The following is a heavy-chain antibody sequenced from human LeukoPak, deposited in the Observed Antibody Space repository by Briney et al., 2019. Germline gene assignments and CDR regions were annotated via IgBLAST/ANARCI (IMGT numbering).Heavy chain of an antibody. Sequence: SVKVSCKASGGTFSSYAISWVRQAPGQGLEWMGRIIPILGIANYAQKFQGRVTITADKSTSTAYVELSSLRSEETAVYYCARGDHYDYVWGSYRPPPDAFDIWGQGTMVTVSS. D-gene: IGHD3-16*02. CDR1: GGTFSSYA. J-gene: IGHJ3*02. CDR3: ARGDHYDYVWGSYRPPPDAFDI. V-gene: IGHV1-69*04. CDR2: IIPILGIA.